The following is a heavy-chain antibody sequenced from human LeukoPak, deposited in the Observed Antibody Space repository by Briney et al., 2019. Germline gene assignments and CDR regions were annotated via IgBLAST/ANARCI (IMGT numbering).Heavy chain of an antibody. Sequence: SETLSLTCAVYGGSFSGYYWSWIRQPPGKGLEWIGEINHSGSTNYNPSLKSRVTISVDTSKNQFSLRLSSVTAADTAVYYCASHNYDFWSAYSPFDYWGQGTLVTVSS. CDR1: GGSFSGYY. CDR2: INHSGST. D-gene: IGHD3-3*01. V-gene: IGHV4-34*01. CDR3: ASHNYDFWSAYSPFDY. J-gene: IGHJ4*02.